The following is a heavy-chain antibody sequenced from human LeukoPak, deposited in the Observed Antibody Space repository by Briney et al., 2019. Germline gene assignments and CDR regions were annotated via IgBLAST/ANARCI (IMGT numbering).Heavy chain of an antibody. D-gene: IGHD6-13*01. Sequence: GGSLRLSCAAFGFTVSSKYMGWVRQAPGKGLEWVSAVSGGGGSKYYADSVKGRFTVSRDHSKNTVYLQVSSLTADDTAVYYCAKTMGSTWLFDYWGQGTLVTVSS. V-gene: IGHV3-23*01. CDR3: AKTMGSTWLFDY. CDR1: GFTVSSKY. CDR2: VSGGGGSK. J-gene: IGHJ4*02.